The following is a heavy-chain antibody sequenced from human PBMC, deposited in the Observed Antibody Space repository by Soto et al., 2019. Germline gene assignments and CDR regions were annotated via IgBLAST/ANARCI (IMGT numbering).Heavy chain of an antibody. Sequence: QITLKESGPTLVKPTQTLTLTCTFSGFSLSTSGVGVNWIRQPPGKALEWLALIYWDDDKRYSPSLKRRLTTTXDXXQNQVVLTMTDMHPADTATYYCARRRIGFGDYLDFWGQGTLVTVSS. CDR2: IYWDDDK. CDR1: GFSLSTSGVG. V-gene: IGHV2-5*02. J-gene: IGHJ4*02. D-gene: IGHD3-10*01. CDR3: ARRRIGFGDYLDF.